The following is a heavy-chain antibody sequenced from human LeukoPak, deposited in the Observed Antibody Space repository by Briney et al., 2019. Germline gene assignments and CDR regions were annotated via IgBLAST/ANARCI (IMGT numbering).Heavy chain of an antibody. Sequence: GASVKVSCKASGGTFSSYAISWVRQAPGQGLEWMGGIIPVFGTANYAQKFQGRVTITTDESTSTAYMELSSLRSEDTAVYYCARGIRGDCSSTSCYTVFDYWGQGTLVTVSS. CDR2: IIPVFGTA. J-gene: IGHJ4*02. V-gene: IGHV1-69*05. CDR1: GGTFSSYA. CDR3: ARGIRGDCSSTSCYTVFDY. D-gene: IGHD2-2*02.